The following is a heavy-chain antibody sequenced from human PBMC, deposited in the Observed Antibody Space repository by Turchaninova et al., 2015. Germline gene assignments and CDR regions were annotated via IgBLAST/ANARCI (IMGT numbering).Heavy chain of an antibody. D-gene: IGHD3-16*01. J-gene: IGHJ4*02. CDR1: GYSFTKYW. CDR3: ARHLGGPIFDS. CDR2: IDPSDSYT. V-gene: IGHV5-10-1*03. Sequence: EVQLVPSGAEVKKPGESLRISCTASGYSFTKYWIHWVRQMPGKGLEWMGRIDPSDSYTDYSPSFQGHVTLSSDKSISTAYLQWSSLRASDTAMYYCARHLGGPIFDSWGQGTLVTVSS.